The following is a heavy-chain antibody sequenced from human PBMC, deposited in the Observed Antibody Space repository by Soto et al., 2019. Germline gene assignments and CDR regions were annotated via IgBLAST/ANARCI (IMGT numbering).Heavy chain of an antibody. D-gene: IGHD5-18*01. CDR1: GYILTGYS. CDR3: ARGYGSSPNMELRFGMDV. V-gene: IGHV1-2*02. Sequence: QVYLVQSGAEVRRPGASVKVSRTAFGYILTGYSLHWVRQAPGQGLEWMGWIDPNSGATNSAEKFHGRVSMTRDTSISAAYLELSSLRSDDTAVYYCARGYGSSPNMELRFGMDVWGQGTTISVSS. J-gene: IGHJ6*02. CDR2: IDPNSGAT.